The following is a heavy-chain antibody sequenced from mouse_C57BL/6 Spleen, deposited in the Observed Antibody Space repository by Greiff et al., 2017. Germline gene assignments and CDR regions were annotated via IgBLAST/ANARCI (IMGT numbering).Heavy chain of an antibody. D-gene: IGHD1-1*01. CDR1: GFNITDYY. CDR2: IDPEDGET. J-gene: IGHJ2*01. CDR3: ARRLYYGSNYFDD. V-gene: IGHV14-2*01. Sequence: VQLQQSGAELVKPGASVKLSCTASGFNITDYYMPWVKQRPEQGLEWIGRIDPEDGETNYAPKFQGKATITADTSSNTAYLQLSSLTSEDTAVYYCARRLYYGSNYFDDWGQGTTLTVSS.